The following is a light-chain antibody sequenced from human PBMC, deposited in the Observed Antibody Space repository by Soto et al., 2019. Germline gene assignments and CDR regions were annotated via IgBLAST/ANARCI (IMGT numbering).Light chain of an antibody. CDR1: QSVSSS. Sequence: EIVMTQSPATLSVSPGERATFSCRASQSVSSSLAWYQQKTGQAPRLLIYGASSRATGIPDRFSGSGSGTDFTLTISRLEPEDFAVYYCQQYGSSPRTFGQGTKVDIK. J-gene: IGKJ1*01. V-gene: IGKV3-20*01. CDR3: QQYGSSPRT. CDR2: GAS.